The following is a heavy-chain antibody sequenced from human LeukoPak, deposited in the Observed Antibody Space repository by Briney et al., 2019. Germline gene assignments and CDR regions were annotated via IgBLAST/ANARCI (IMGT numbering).Heavy chain of an antibody. CDR1: GYSFTSYW. CDR3: ARRSGSDALDI. J-gene: IGHJ3*02. V-gene: IGHV5-51*01. Sequence: GESLKISCKGSGYSFTSYWIAWVRQMPGKGLEWMGIIYPGDSYTTYSPSFQGQVTISADRSISTAYLQWRSLKASDTAMYYCARRSGSDALDIWGQGTMVTVSS. D-gene: IGHD3-10*01. CDR2: IYPGDSYT.